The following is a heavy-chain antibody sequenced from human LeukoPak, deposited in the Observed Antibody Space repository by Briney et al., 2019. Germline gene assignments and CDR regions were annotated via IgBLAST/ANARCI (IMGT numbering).Heavy chain of an antibody. Sequence: PGGSLRLSCAASGFIFSSYGMHWVRQAPGKGLEWVAVISYDGSNKYYADSVKGRFTISRDNSKNTLYLQMNSLRAEDTAVYYCARGSPTFRYYDFWSGYYTLDYWGQGTLVTVSS. J-gene: IGHJ4*02. V-gene: IGHV3-30*03. CDR3: ARGSPTFRYYDFWSGYYTLDY. D-gene: IGHD3-3*01. CDR1: GFIFSSYG. CDR2: ISYDGSNK.